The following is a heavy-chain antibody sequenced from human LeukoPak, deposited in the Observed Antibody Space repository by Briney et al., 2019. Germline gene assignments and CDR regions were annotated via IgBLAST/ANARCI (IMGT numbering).Heavy chain of an antibody. CDR3: ARDGSGSSGGYFDY. D-gene: IGHD1-26*01. CDR2: MYASGST. Sequence: SETLSLTCTVSGGSISTYYWSWIRQPAGKGLEWIGRMYASGSTNYNPSLNSRVTMSVDTSKNQFSLKLSSVTAADTAVYYCARDGSGSSGGYFDYWGQGTLVTVSS. CDR1: GGSISTYY. J-gene: IGHJ4*02. V-gene: IGHV4-4*07.